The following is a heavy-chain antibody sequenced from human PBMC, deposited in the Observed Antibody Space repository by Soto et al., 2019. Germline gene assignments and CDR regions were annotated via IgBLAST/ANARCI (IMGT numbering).Heavy chain of an antibody. CDR3: ARVGGLDYYDSSGYKRAFDI. CDR1: GFTFSSYS. D-gene: IGHD3-22*01. J-gene: IGHJ3*02. Sequence: GGSLRLSCAASGFTFSSYSMNWVRQAPGKGLEWVSYISSSSSTIYYADSVKGRFTISRDNAKNSLYLQMNSLRAEDTAVYYCARVGGLDYYDSSGYKRAFDIWGQGTMVTVSS. V-gene: IGHV3-48*01. CDR2: ISSSSSTI.